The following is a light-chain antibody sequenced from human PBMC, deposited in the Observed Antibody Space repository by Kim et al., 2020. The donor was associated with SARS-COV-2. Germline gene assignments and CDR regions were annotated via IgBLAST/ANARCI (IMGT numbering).Light chain of an antibody. CDR3: QHRYNWPLT. CDR2: DAS. CDR1: RSISTF. J-gene: IGKJ4*01. Sequence: EIVLTQSPATLSLSPGERATLSCRASRSISTFLAWYQQKPGQAPRLLMYDASNRATGIPARFSGSGSGTDFTLTISSLEPEDFAVYYCQHRYNWPLTFGGGTKVDIK. V-gene: IGKV3-11*01.